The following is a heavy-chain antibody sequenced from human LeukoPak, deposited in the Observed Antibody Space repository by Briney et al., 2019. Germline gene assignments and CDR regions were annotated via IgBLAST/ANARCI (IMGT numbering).Heavy chain of an antibody. CDR3: AREGLAYCGGDCYSIPAYYGMDV. Sequence: ASVKVSCKAAGYTFTSYYMHWVRQAPGQGLEWMGIINPSGGSTSYAQKFQGRVTMTRDTSKSTVYMELSSLRSEDTAVYYCAREGLAYCGGDCYSIPAYYGMDVWGQGTTVTVSS. D-gene: IGHD2-21*02. J-gene: IGHJ6*02. V-gene: IGHV1-46*01. CDR1: GYTFTSYY. CDR2: INPSGGST.